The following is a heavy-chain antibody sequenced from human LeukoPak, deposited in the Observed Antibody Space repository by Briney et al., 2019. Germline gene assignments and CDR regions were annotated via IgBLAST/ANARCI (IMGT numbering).Heavy chain of an antibody. J-gene: IGHJ4*02. V-gene: IGHV3-74*01. D-gene: IGHD3-22*01. CDR2: INSDGSST. CDR3: AREDYYDSSGYYDY. CDR1: GFTFSSYW. Sequence: GGSLRLSCAASGFTFSSYWMHWVRQAPGKGLVWVSRINSDGSSTSYADSVKVRFTISRDNAKNTLYLQMNSLRAEDTAVYYCAREDYYDSSGYYDYWGQGTLVTVSS.